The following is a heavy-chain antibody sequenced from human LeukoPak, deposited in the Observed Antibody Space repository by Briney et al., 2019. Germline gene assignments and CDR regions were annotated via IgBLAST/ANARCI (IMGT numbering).Heavy chain of an antibody. J-gene: IGHJ4*02. CDR1: GYSFTSYW. Sequence: GESLKISCKGSGYSFTSYWIGWVRQMPGKGLEWMGIIYPGDSDTRYSPSFQGQVTISADKSISTAYLQWSSLKASDTAVYYCARFQPGGGRKLWLEYWGQGTLVTVSS. D-gene: IGHD5-18*01. CDR2: IYPGDSDT. CDR3: ARFQPGGGRKLWLEY. V-gene: IGHV5-51*01.